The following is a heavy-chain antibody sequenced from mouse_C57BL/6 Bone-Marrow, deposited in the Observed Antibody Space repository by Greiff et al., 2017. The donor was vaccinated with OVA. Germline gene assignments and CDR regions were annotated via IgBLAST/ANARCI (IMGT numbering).Heavy chain of an antibody. CDR2: IFPGSGST. D-gene: IGHD1-1*01. CDR1: GYTFTDYY. Sequence: VQLQQSGPELVKPGASVKISCKASGYTFTDYYINWVKQRPGQGLEWIGWIFPGSGSTYYNEKFKGKATLTVDKSSSTAYMLLSSLTSEDSAVYFCARPDTTVVAHWYFDVWGTETTVTVSS. CDR3: ARPDTTVVAHWYFDV. V-gene: IGHV1-75*01. J-gene: IGHJ1*03.